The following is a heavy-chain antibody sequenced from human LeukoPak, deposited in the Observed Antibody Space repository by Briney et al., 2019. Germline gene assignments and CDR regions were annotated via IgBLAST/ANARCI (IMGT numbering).Heavy chain of an antibody. V-gene: IGHV3-23*01. CDR3: ARDHAYAFDI. CDR1: GFTFSTYA. Sequence: PGGSLRLSCAASGFTFSTYAMNWVRQAPGKGLEWVSTLSGSGTTTFYADSVKGRFTISRDNAKNSLYLQMNSLRAEDTAVYYCARDHAYAFDIWGQGTLVTVSS. J-gene: IGHJ3*02. CDR2: LSGSGTTT. D-gene: IGHD2-2*01.